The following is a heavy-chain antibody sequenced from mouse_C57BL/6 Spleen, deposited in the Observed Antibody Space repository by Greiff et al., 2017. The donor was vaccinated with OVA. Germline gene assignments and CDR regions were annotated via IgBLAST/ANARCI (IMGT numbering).Heavy chain of an antibody. CDR3: AIIYYGYDDGYAMDY. V-gene: IGHV2-2*01. D-gene: IGHD2-2*01. Sequence: VQGVESGPGLVQPSQSLPITCTVSGFSLTSYGVHWVRQSPGKGLEWLGVIWSGGSTDYNAAFISRLSISKDNSKSQVFFKMNSLQADDTAIYYCAIIYYGYDDGYAMDYWGQGTSVTVSS. J-gene: IGHJ4*01. CDR1: GFSLTSYG. CDR2: IWSGGST.